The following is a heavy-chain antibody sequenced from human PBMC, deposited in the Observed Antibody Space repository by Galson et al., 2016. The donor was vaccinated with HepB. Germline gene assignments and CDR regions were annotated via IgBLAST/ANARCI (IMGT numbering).Heavy chain of an antibody. D-gene: IGHD2-2*01. CDR2: INPSGGST. Sequence: SVKVSCKASGYTFTSYYMHWVRQAPGQGLEWMGIINPSGGSTSYAQKFQGRVTMTRDTSTSTVYMELSSLRSEDTAVYYCARGRKFSGLVVVPAAMSFDYWGQGTLVTVSS. V-gene: IGHV1-46*01. CDR3: ARGRKFSGLVVVPAAMSFDY. CDR1: GYTFTSYY. J-gene: IGHJ4*02.